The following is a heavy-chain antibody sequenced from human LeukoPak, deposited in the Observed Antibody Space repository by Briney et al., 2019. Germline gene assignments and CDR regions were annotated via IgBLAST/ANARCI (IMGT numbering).Heavy chain of an antibody. CDR1: GFTFDDYT. J-gene: IGHJ4*02. Sequence: PGGSLRLSCAASGFTFDDYTMHWVRQAPGKGLEWVSLISWDGGSTYYADSVKGRFTISRDNAKNSLYLQMNSLRAEDTAVYYCARVGGSYFNNFDYWGQGTLVTVSS. D-gene: IGHD1-26*01. CDR2: ISWDGGST. CDR3: ARVGGSYFNNFDY. V-gene: IGHV3-43*01.